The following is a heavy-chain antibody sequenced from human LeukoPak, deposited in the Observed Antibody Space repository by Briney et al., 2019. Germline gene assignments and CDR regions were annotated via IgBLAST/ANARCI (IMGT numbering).Heavy chain of an antibody. J-gene: IGHJ4*02. V-gene: IGHV3-64*01. CDR2: ITGNGDST. CDR1: GFTFNNYA. CDR3: ARDRTGSYFSTFDN. Sequence: GGSLRLSCAASGFTFNNYAMHWFRQAPGKGLKHFSSITGNGDSTYYAKSVTGRFTIARDNSKSTLYLQMGSLRAEDMAVYYRARDRTGSYFSTFDNWGQGTLVTVSS. D-gene: IGHD1-26*01.